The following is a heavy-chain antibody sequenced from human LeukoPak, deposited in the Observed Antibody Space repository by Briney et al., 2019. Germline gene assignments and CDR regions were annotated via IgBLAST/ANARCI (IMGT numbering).Heavy chain of an antibody. CDR2: ISSSSSYI. Sequence: GGSLRLSCAASGFTFSGYSMNWVRQAPGKGLEWVSSISSSSSYIYYADSVKGRFTISRDNAKNSLCLQMNSLRAEDTAVYYCARDRLRGSYGDWGQGTLVTVSS. CDR3: ARDRLRGSYGD. J-gene: IGHJ4*02. D-gene: IGHD1-26*01. V-gene: IGHV3-21*01. CDR1: GFTFSGYS.